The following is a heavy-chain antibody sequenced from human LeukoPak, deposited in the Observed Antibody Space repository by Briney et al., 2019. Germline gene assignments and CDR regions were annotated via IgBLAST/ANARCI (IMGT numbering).Heavy chain of an antibody. J-gene: IGHJ4*02. V-gene: IGHV3-33*01. CDR2: IWCDGSEK. CDR3: ARQSSYSGIYT. D-gene: IGHD1-26*01. Sequence: GGSLRLSCAASGFTFSSYGIQWVRQAPGKGLEWVAVIWCDGSEKYYADSVKGRFTISRDNSENTVYLQMNSLRVEDTAVYYCARQSSYSGIYTWGQGTLVTVSS. CDR1: GFTFSSYG.